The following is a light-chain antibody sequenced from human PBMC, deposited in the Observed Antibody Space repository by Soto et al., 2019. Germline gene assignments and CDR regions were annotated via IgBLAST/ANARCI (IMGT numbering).Light chain of an antibody. CDR3: QQRYDWPRIT. Sequence: EIVLTQSPATLSLSPGERATLYCRASQSVSIHLAWYQQKPGQAPRLLIYDASNSATGIPARFSGSGSGTDFTLTISSLEPEDFAMYYCQQRYDWPRITFGGGTKVEIK. V-gene: IGKV3-11*01. CDR1: QSVSIH. CDR2: DAS. J-gene: IGKJ4*01.